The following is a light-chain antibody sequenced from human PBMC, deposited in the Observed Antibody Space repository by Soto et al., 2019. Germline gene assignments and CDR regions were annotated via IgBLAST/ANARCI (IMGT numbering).Light chain of an antibody. V-gene: IGLV2-14*01. CDR1: SSDVGGYNY. J-gene: IGLJ1*01. CDR3: SSYTSSSTLVV. Sequence: QSALTQPASVSGSPGQSITISCTGTSSDVGGYNYVSWYQQHPGKAPKLMIYDVSHRPSGVSNRFSGSKSGNTASLTISGPQAEDEDEDYCSSYTSSSTLVVFGTGTKVTVL. CDR2: DVS.